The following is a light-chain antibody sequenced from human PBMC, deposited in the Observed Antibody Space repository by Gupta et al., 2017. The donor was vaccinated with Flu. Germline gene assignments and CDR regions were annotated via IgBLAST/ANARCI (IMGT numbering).Light chain of an antibody. J-gene: IGKJ2*03. CDR3: LQDNSYSPS. V-gene: IGKV1-5*03. Sequence: DIQMTQSPSTLSASVGDRVTITCRASQSISSWLAWYQQKPGKAPKLLIYKASSVESGVPSRFSGSGSGTEFTLTISSLQPEDFASYYCLQDNSYSPSFGQGTKLEIK. CDR1: QSISSW. CDR2: KAS.